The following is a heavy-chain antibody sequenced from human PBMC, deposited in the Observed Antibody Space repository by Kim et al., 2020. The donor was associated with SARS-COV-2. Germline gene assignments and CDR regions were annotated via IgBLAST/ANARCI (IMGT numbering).Heavy chain of an antibody. Sequence: GGSLRLSCAASGFTFSSYSMNWVRQAPGKGLEWVSSISSSSSYIYYADSVKGRFTISRDNAKNSLYLQMNSLRAEDTAVYYCARKAAVAGTIGAFDIWGQGTMVTVSS. J-gene: IGHJ3*02. D-gene: IGHD6-19*01. V-gene: IGHV3-21*01. CDR2: ISSSSSYI. CDR3: ARKAAVAGTIGAFDI. CDR1: GFTFSSYS.